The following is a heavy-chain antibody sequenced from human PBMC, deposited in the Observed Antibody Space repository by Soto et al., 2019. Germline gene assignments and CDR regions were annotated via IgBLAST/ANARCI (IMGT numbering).Heavy chain of an antibody. D-gene: IGHD3-10*01. CDR2: INPSGGST. V-gene: IGHV1-46*01. CDR1: GYTFTSYY. CDR3: ARDPDPVLLLSHWYFDL. Sequence: QVQLVQSGAEVKKPGASVKVSCKASGYTFTSYYMHWVRQAPGQGLEWMGIINPSGGSTSYAQKFQGRVTMTRDTSTSTVYMELSSLRSEDTAVYYCARDPDPVLLLSHWYFDLWGRGTLVTVSS. J-gene: IGHJ2*01.